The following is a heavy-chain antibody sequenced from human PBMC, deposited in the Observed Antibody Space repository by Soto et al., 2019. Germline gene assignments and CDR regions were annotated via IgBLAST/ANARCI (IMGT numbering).Heavy chain of an antibody. D-gene: IGHD1-1*01. Sequence: GGSLRLSCAASGFTFTHYRIHWVRQPPGKGLEWVGRINSDGARIEYGDSVKGRFTISRDKAHNMVFLQMNSLTDEDSGVYFCARAGYWNYGQDFWGEGTLVTVSS. CDR1: GFTFTHYR. J-gene: IGHJ4*02. CDR3: ARAGYWNYGQDF. CDR2: INSDGARI. V-gene: IGHV3-74*03.